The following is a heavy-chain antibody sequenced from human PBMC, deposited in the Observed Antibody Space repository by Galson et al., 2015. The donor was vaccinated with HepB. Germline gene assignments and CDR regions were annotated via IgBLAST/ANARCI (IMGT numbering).Heavy chain of an antibody. J-gene: IGHJ4*02. CDR3: ARAVQRGAIIL. Sequence: SLRLSCAASGFTVSSNYMSWVRQAPGKGLEWVSVIYSGTSTYYADSVKGRFTISRDNSKNTLYLQMNSLRAKDTAVYYCARAVQRGAIILWGQGTLVTVSS. CDR1: GFTVSSNY. CDR2: IYSGTST. V-gene: IGHV3-66*01. D-gene: IGHD3-10*01.